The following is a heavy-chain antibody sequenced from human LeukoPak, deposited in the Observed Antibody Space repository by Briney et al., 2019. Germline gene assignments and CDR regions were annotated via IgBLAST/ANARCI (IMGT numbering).Heavy chain of an antibody. D-gene: IGHD6-19*01. CDR2: INPNSDDT. Sequence: GASVKVSCKASGYSFNSQGMNWVRQAPGQGLEWMGWINPNSDDTNYAQKFQGRVTMTRDTSISTAYMELSRLRSDDTAVYYCARDPYIAVAGTAGYYYYMDVWGKGTTVTISS. CDR1: GYSFNSQG. J-gene: IGHJ6*03. CDR3: ARDPYIAVAGTAGYYYYMDV. V-gene: IGHV1-2*02.